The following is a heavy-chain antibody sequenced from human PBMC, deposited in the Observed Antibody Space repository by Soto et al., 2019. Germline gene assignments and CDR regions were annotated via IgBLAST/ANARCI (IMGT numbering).Heavy chain of an antibody. J-gene: IGHJ4*02. CDR1: GFTFSR. V-gene: IGHV3-74*03. CDR2: IIGDGLYT. CDR3: ARGILGSGTANDH. Sequence: EVQLVESGGGLVQPGGSLILSCAASGFTFSRMVWVRQAPRKGLVWVSRIIGDGLYTTYADSVKGRFTISRDNAKNTVYLQRNSLRVEDTAVYYCARGILGSGTANDHWGQGTLVTVSS. D-gene: IGHD3-10*01.